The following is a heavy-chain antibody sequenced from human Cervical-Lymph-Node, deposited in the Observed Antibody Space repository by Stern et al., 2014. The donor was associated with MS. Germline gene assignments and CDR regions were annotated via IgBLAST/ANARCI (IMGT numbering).Heavy chain of an antibody. J-gene: IGHJ6*02. V-gene: IGHV7-4-1*02. CDR1: GYTFTSYA. CDR2: SNTNTGNP. D-gene: IGHD2-2*02. Sequence: VQLVESGSELKKPGASVKGSCKASGYTFTSYAMNWVRQAPGQGLEWMGWSNTNTGNPTYAQGFTGRFVCSLDTSVSTAYLQISSLKAEDTAVYYCASPDVPAAINYYYYGMDVWGQGTTVTVSS. CDR3: ASPDVPAAINYYYYGMDV.